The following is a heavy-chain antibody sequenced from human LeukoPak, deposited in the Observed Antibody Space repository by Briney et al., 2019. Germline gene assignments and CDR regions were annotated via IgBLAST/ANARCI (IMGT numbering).Heavy chain of an antibody. Sequence: GGSLRLSCAASGFTFSDNYMSWIRQAPGKGLEWVSYISSSGSIYYADSVKGRFTISRDNAKNSLYLQMNSLKTEDTAVYYCTRPAYYYDSSGYYLEDLSLYYFDYWGQGTLVTVSS. CDR1: GFTFSDNY. CDR3: TRPAYYYDSSGYYLEDLSLYYFDY. CDR2: ISSSGSI. V-gene: IGHV3-11*01. D-gene: IGHD3-22*01. J-gene: IGHJ4*02.